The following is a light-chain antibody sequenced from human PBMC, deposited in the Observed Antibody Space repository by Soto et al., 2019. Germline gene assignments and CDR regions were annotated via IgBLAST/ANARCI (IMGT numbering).Light chain of an antibody. CDR3: QQYGSSLIT. CDR1: QSVSSSY. J-gene: IGKJ5*01. CDR2: GAS. V-gene: IGKV3-20*01. Sequence: EIVLTQSPATLSLSPVEIATLSCRSSQSVSSSYLAWYQQKPGQAPRLLIYGASSRATGIPDRFSGSGSGTDFTLTISRLEPEDFAVYYCQQYGSSLITFGQGTRLEIK.